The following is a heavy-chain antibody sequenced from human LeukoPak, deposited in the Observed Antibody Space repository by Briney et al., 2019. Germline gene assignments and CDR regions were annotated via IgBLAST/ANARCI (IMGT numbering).Heavy chain of an antibody. CDR1: GFTFSSYS. CDR2: ISSSSSYV. J-gene: IGHJ4*02. CDR3: ASHLNYLGY. Sequence: GGSLRLSCTASGFTFSSYSMNWVRQAPGKGLEWVSSISSSSSYVYYADSVKGRFTISRDNAKNSLYLQMNSLRAEDTAVYYCASHLNYLGYWGQGTLVTVSS. V-gene: IGHV3-21*01.